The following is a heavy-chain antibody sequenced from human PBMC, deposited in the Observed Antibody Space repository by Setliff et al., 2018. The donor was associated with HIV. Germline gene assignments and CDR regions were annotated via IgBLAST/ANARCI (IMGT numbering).Heavy chain of an antibody. CDR3: TRHSTDPWSPLDY. J-gene: IGHJ4*02. V-gene: IGHV3-73*01. D-gene: IGHD1-1*01. CDR2: IRSKGYGSAT. Sequence: GGSLRLSCAASGFTFSGSAMHWVRQASGKGLEWVGRIRSKGYGSATAYAASVKGRFTISRDDSKNTAYLQMDSLKTEDTAVYYCTRHSTDPWSPLDYWGQGTLVTV. CDR1: GFTFSGSA.